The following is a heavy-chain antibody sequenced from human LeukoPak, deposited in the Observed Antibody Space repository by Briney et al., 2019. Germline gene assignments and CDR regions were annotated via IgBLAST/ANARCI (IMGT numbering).Heavy chain of an antibody. D-gene: IGHD1-1*01. J-gene: IGHJ3*01. Sequence: PGGSLTLSCAASGFTFDDYALHWVRQAPGKGLEWVSGISWNSDNIGYADSVKGRFTISRDNAKNSLYLQMNSLRTEDTAFYYCAKDNSGFNWNDLLPDAFDVWGHGTMVTVSS. CDR3: AKDNSGFNWNDLLPDAFDV. V-gene: IGHV3-9*01. CDR2: ISWNSDNI. CDR1: GFTFDDYA.